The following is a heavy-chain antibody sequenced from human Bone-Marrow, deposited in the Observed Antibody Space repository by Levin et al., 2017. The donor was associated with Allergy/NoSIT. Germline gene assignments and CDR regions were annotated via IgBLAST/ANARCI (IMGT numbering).Heavy chain of an antibody. Sequence: PGGSLRLSCGDSGFIFHRNAMNWVRQTPGKGLEWVATISASGATTYYTDSVKGRFTISRDNSKNTLYLQMNSLTAEDTAVYYCAKSRGSWYYYDRMDVWKSRCNGARTEYSEVVKGVCIIPTAKSKNTFYLPMNSTTAEDTDVYYCAKSRGSLDYYYGLDDWGQGTTVTVSS. CDR1: GFIFHRNA. CDR2: ISASGATT. CDR3: AKSRGSWYYYDRMDVWKSRCNGARTEYSEVVKGVCIIPTAKSKNTFYLPMNSTTAEDTDVYYCAKSRGSLDYYYGLDD. J-gene: IGHJ6*02. D-gene: IGHD3-22*01. V-gene: IGHV3-23*01.